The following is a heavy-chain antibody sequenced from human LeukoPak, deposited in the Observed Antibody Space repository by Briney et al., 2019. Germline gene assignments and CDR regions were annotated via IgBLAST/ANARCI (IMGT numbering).Heavy chain of an antibody. D-gene: IGHD6-19*01. V-gene: IGHV3-48*01. J-gene: IGHJ4*02. CDR1: GFTFSSHS. Sequence: GGSLRLSCAASGFTFSSHSMNWVRQAPGKGLEWVSYISSTSSTIYYADSVKGRFTISRDNAKNSLYVQMNSLRAEDTAVYYCARDFGARGWFDYWGQGTLVTVSS. CDR2: ISSTSSTI. CDR3: ARDFGARGWFDY.